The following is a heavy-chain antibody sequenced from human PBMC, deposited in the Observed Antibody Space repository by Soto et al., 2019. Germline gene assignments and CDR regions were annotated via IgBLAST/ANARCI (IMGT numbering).Heavy chain of an antibody. D-gene: IGHD3-10*01. J-gene: IGHJ6*02. CDR3: AKAGGPGYYGSGSYHHSYYYYGMDV. CDR1: GFTFSSYA. V-gene: IGHV3-23*01. CDR2: ISGSGGST. Sequence: GGSLRLSCAASGFTFSSYAMSWVRQAPGKGLEWVSAISGSGGSTYYADSVKGRFTISRDNSKNTLYLQMNSLRAEDTAVYYCAKAGGPGYYGSGSYHHSYYYYGMDVWGQGTTVTVSS.